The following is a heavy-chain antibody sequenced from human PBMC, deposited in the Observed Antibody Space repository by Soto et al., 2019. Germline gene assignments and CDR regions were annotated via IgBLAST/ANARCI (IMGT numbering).Heavy chain of an antibody. J-gene: IGHJ4*02. CDR3: ARHGAYSGSQLGSDY. CDR1: GGSISSSSYY. V-gene: IGHV4-39*01. CDR2: IYYSGST. Sequence: SETLSLTCTVSGGSISSSSYYWGWIRQPPGKGLEWVGSIYYSGSTYYNPSLKSRVTISVDTSKNQFSLKLSSVTAADTAVYYCARHGAYSGSQLGSDYWGQGTLVTVFS. D-gene: IGHD1-26*01.